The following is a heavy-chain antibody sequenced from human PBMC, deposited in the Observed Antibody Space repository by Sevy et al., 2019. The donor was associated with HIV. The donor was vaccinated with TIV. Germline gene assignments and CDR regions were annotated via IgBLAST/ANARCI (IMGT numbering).Heavy chain of an antibody. CDR2: IRYDGSNE. CDR1: GFTFSNHA. J-gene: IGHJ3*02. D-gene: IGHD2-8*02. Sequence: GESLKISCAASGFTFSNHATHWVRQAPGKGLEWVAFIRYDGSNEYYADSVKGRFTISRDNSKNTLYLQMNSLRPEDTAVYYCAKDRKVLLVVYAIPFDVFDIWGQGTMVTVSS. CDR3: AKDRKVLLVVYAIPFDVFDI. V-gene: IGHV3-30*02.